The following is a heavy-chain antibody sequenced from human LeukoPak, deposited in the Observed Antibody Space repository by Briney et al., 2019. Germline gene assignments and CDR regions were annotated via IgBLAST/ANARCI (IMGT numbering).Heavy chain of an antibody. CDR3: ARYYGDYGTLFDY. CDR1: GYTFTSYD. V-gene: IGHV1-8*01. D-gene: IGHD4-17*01. J-gene: IGHJ4*02. CDR2: MGPNSGKT. Sequence: ASVKVSCKASGYTFTSYDINWVRQATGQGLEWMGWMGPNSGKTGYAQKFQGRVTMTRSTSISTAYMELSSLRSEDTAVYYCARYYGDYGTLFDYWGQGTLVTVSS.